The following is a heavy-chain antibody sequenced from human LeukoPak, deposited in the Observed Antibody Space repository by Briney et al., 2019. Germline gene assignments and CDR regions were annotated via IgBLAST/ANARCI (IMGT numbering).Heavy chain of an antibody. J-gene: IGHJ3*02. V-gene: IGHV3-74*01. CDR2: ISGDEIWT. CDR1: GFTLSNHW. Sequence: GGSLRLSCAASGFTLSNHWMHWVRQAPGKGLVWVSRISGDEIWTSYADSVKGRFLISRDNAKDTLYLQMNSLRTEDTAVYYCAREYNSGPKQTDAFDIWGQGTMVTASS. D-gene: IGHD3-22*01. CDR3: AREYNSGPKQTDAFDI.